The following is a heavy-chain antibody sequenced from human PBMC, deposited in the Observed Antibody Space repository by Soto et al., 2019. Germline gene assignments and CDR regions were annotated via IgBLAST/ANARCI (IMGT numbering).Heavy chain of an antibody. Sequence: SVKVSCKASGGTFSSYAISWMRQAPGQGLEWMGGIIPIFGTANYAQKFQGRVTITADESTSTAYMELSSLRSEDTAVYYCARGGLVAVAPFDYWGQGTLVTVSS. CDR2: IIPIFGTA. J-gene: IGHJ4*02. V-gene: IGHV1-69*13. D-gene: IGHD6-19*01. CDR3: ARGGLVAVAPFDY. CDR1: GGTFSSYA.